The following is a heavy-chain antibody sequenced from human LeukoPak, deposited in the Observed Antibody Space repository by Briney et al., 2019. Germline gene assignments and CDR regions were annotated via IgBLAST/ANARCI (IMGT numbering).Heavy chain of an antibody. CDR2: ISAYNGNT. D-gene: IGHD3-10*01. Sequence: ASVKVSCKASGYTFTSYGISWVRQAPGQGLEWMGWISAYNGNTNYAQKLQGRVTMTTDTSTSTAYMELRSLRSDDTAAYYCASMVRGVPTSWFDPWGQGTLVTVSS. CDR3: ASMVRGVPTSWFDP. J-gene: IGHJ5*02. V-gene: IGHV1-18*01. CDR1: GYTFTSYG.